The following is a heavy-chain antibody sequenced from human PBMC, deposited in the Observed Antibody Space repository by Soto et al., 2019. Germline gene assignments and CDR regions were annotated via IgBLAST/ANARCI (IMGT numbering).Heavy chain of an antibody. CDR1: GFTFSSFA. V-gene: IGHV3-23*01. J-gene: IGHJ4*02. CDR3: SKDLRDYDAIGSGSDY. Sequence: EVQLLESGGGLKHPGGSLRLSCDASGFTFSSFAMSWVRQAPGRGLEWVSAITGGGGSTYYADSVKGRFTISRNNPKYTLYLQMDRLRVEDTAVYYCSKDLRDYDAIGSGSDYWGQGTLVTVSS. CDR2: ITGGGGST. D-gene: IGHD6-19*01.